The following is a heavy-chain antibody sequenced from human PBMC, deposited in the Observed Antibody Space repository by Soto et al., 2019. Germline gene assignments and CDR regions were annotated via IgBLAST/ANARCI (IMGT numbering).Heavy chain of an antibody. CDR3: AQAISYGGNSFAFEI. CDR1: GGSISSYY. J-gene: IGHJ3*02. D-gene: IGHD4-17*01. Sequence: KPSETLSLTCTVSGGSISSYYWSWIRQPPGKGLEWIGYIYYSGSTNYNPSLKSRVTISVDTSKNQFSLKLSSVTAADTAVYYCAQAISYGGNSFAFEIWGQGTMVTVSS. CDR2: IYYSGST. V-gene: IGHV4-59*01.